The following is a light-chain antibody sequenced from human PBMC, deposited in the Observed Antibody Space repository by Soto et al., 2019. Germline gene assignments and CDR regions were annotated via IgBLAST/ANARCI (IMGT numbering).Light chain of an antibody. V-gene: IGKV3-20*01. CDR2: GAS. CDR1: QSFVNMY. CDR3: QQYGTSPIT. J-gene: IGKJ5*01. Sequence: LTQSPGTLSFAPGRRATLSCRVSQSFVNMYLAWYQQKPGQAPRLLMYGASRRPTGIPDRFSGSGSGTDFTLTISSLEPEYFAVYYCQQYGTSPITFGQGTRLEIK.